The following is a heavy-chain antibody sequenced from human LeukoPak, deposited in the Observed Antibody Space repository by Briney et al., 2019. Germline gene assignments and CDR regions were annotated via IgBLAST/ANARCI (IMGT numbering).Heavy chain of an antibody. V-gene: IGHV5-51*01. Sequence: GESLKISCKGSGYSFTSYWIGWVRQMPGKGLEWMGIIYPGDSDTRYSPSFQGQVTISAGKSISTAYLQWSSLKASDTAMYYCARTRSMVVTLPPHAFYIWGQGKMVTVSS. CDR3: ARTRSMVVTLPPHAFYI. D-gene: IGHD2-21*02. J-gene: IGHJ3*02. CDR2: IYPGDSDT. CDR1: GYSFTSYW.